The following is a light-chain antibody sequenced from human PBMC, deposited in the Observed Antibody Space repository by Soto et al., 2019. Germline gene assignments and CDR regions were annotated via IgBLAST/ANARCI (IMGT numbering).Light chain of an antibody. J-gene: IGLJ2*01. V-gene: IGLV7-43*01. CDR3: LLYYGGAYVV. CDR2: SKS. Sequence: QAVVTQEPSLTVSPGGTVTLTCASSTGAVTSGYYPNWFQQKPGQAPRALIYSKSNKYSWTPARFSGSLLGGKAALTLSGVQPEDEAEYYCLLYYGGAYVVFGGGTKLTVL. CDR1: TGAVTSGYY.